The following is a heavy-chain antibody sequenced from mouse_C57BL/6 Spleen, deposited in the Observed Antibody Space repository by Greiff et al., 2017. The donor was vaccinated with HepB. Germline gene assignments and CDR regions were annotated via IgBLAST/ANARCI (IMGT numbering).Heavy chain of an antibody. CDR2: INPSNGGT. J-gene: IGHJ3*01. V-gene: IGHV1-53*01. CDR1: GYTFTSYW. Sequence: QVQLQQPGTELVKPGASVKLSCKASGYTFTSYWMHWVKQRPGQGLEWIGNINPSNGGTNYTEKFKSKATLTVDKSSSTANMQLSSLTSEDAAVYYWARGPIYGSRGYWGKGTLVTVYA. CDR3: ARGPIYGSRGY. D-gene: IGHD1-1*01.